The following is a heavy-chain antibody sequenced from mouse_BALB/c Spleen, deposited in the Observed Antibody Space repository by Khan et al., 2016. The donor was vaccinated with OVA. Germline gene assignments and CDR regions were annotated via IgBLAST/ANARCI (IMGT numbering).Heavy chain of an antibody. CDR2: ISYSGST. V-gene: IGHV3-2*02. CDR3: TRGRAY. CDR1: GHSITSDYA. D-gene: IGHD3-3*01. J-gene: IGHJ3*01. Sequence: EVQLQEPGPGLVKPSQSLSLTCTVTGHSITSDYAWYWIRQVPGNKLEWMGYISYSGSTSYTPSHKSRISITRYTSKTQYVVQLNSVTTEDTATYYCTRGRAYWGQGTLVTVAA.